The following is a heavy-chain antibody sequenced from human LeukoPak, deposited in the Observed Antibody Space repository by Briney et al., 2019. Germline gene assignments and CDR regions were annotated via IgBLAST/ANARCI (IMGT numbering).Heavy chain of an antibody. J-gene: IGHJ3*02. CDR3: ARDRRFDAFDI. Sequence: PSETLSLTCTVSGGSISSGGYYWSWIRQHPGKGQEWIGYIYYSGSTYYNPSLKSRVTISVDTSKNQFSLKLSSVTAADTAVYYCARDRRFDAFDIWGQGTMVTVSS. CDR2: IYYSGST. CDR1: GGSISSGGYY. D-gene: IGHD3-10*01. V-gene: IGHV4-31*03.